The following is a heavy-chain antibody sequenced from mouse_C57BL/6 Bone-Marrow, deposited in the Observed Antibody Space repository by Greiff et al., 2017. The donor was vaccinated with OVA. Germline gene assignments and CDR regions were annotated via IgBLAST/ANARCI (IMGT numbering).Heavy chain of an antibody. D-gene: IGHD4-1*01. V-gene: IGHV14-1*01. J-gene: IGHJ3*01. CDR3: TELGLESWFAY. CDR1: GFNIKDYY. Sequence: VQLQQSGAELVRPGASVKLSCTASGFNIKDYYMHWVKQRPEQGLGWIGRIDPEDGDTEYAPKFKGKATMTADTSYNTAYLQLRSLTSEDTAVYYCTELGLESWFAYWGQGTLVTVSA. CDR2: IDPEDGDT.